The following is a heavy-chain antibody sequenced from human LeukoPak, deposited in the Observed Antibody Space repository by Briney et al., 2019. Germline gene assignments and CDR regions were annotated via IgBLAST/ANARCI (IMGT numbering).Heavy chain of an antibody. J-gene: IGHJ6*03. Sequence: PSETLSLTCTVSGGSISSSSYYSGWLRQPPGKGLEWIVRIYYSGSTYYNPSLKSRVTISVDTSKNQFSLKLSSVTAADTAVYYCARTANLWFGESGNYYYMDVWGKGTTVTVSS. V-gene: IGHV4-39*01. D-gene: IGHD3-10*01. CDR2: IYYSGST. CDR1: GGSISSSSYY. CDR3: ARTANLWFGESGNYYYMDV.